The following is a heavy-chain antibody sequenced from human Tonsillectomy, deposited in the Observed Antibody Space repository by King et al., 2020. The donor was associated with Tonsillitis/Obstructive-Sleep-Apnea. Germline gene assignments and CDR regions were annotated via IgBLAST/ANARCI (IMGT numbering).Heavy chain of an antibody. J-gene: IGHJ6*03. Sequence: VQLVQSGAEVKKPGESLKISCKGSGYSFTNYWIAWVRQMPGKGLEWMGLIYPADSDIRYSPSFQGQVTISADKSISTAYLQWSSLKASDTAMYYCARIAISLDFYYMDVWGKGTTVTVSS. CDR2: IYPADSDI. D-gene: IGHD3-9*01. CDR3: ARIAISLDFYYMDV. V-gene: IGHV5-51*01. CDR1: GYSFTNYW.